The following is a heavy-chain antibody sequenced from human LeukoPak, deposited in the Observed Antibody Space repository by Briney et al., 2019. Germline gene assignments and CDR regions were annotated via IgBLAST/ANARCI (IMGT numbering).Heavy chain of an antibody. J-gene: IGHJ4*02. Sequence: PGGSLRLSCAASGFTFSSYSMNWVRQAPGKGLEWVSSISSSSSYIYYADSVKGRFTISRDNAKNSLYLQMNSLRAEDTAVYYCARDRSTNSYAEYFFDYWGQGTLVTVSS. CDR1: GFTFSSYS. V-gene: IGHV3-21*03. CDR3: ARDRSTNSYAEYFFDY. D-gene: IGHD5-18*01. CDR2: ISSSSSYI.